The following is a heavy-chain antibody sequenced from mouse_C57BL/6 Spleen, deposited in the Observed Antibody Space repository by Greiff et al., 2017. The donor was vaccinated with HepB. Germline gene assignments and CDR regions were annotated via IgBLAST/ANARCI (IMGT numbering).Heavy chain of an antibody. CDR2: IRNKANGYTT. V-gene: IGHV7-3*01. CDR1: GFTFTDYY. Sequence: EVKLMESGGGLVQPGGSLSLSCAASGFTFTDYYMSWVRQPPGKALEWLGFIRNKANGYTTEYSASVKGRFTISRDNSQSILYLQMNALRAEDSATYYCARSIPGYYDYDDYAMDYWGQGTSVTVSS. J-gene: IGHJ4*01. CDR3: ARSIPGYYDYDDYAMDY. D-gene: IGHD2-4*01.